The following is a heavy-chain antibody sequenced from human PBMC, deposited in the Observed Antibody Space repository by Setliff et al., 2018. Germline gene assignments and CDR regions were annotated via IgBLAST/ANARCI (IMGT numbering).Heavy chain of an antibody. CDR3: LRLVRYCSRTTCQKTSGDEV. Sequence: AASVKVSCKASGYTFTESIVSWVRQAPGQGLEWMGWIGVYSGNTYSAQKFQDRLTMTTDTSTNMAHMELRGLRSDDTAVYYCLRLVRYCSRTTCQKTSGDEVWGQGTLVTVS. D-gene: IGHD2-8*01. CDR1: GYTFTESI. J-gene: IGHJ4*02. CDR2: IGVYSGNT. V-gene: IGHV1-18*01.